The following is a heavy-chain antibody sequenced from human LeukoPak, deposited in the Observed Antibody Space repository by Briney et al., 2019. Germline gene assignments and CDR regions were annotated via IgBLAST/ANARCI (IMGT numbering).Heavy chain of an antibody. D-gene: IGHD3-22*01. CDR2: ISSSGSTI. CDR1: GFTFSDYY. V-gene: IGHV3-11*01. Sequence: GGSLRLSCAASGFTFSDYYMSWIRQAPGKGLEWVSYISSSGSTIYYADSVKGRFTISRDNAKNSLYLQMNSLRAEDTAVYYCARVRYYYDSSGYYLADYWGQGTLSPSPQ. J-gene: IGHJ4*02. CDR3: ARVRYYYDSSGYYLADY.